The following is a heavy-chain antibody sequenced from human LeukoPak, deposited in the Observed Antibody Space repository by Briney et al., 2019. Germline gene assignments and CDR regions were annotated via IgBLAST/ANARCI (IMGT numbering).Heavy chain of an antibody. V-gene: IGHV1-18*01. Sequence: ASVKVSCKASTYISSDFGISWVRLAPGGGLEWMGWVSGDNGQTNYGHKFYGRVTMTMETSTNTASMELGGLRSDDTGIYYCARVYLYTTGWSAAYYYFMDVWGKGTTVIVSS. CDR1: TYISSDFG. D-gene: IGHD3-16*02. CDR3: ARVYLYTTGWSAAYYYFMDV. J-gene: IGHJ6*03. CDR2: VSGDNGQT.